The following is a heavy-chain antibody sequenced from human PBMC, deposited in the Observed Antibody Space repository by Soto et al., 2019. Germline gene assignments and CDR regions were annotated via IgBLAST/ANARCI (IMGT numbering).Heavy chain of an antibody. J-gene: IGHJ4*02. Sequence: SETLSLTCAVFGGSVNSGNYYWSWIRQPPGKGLEWIGYITNSGGTNVNPSLKGRVTLSVDASMNQFSLRLSSVTAADTAVYFCSRVFGAYWYFDYWGRGTLVTVSS. V-gene: IGHV4-61*01. CDR2: ITNSGGT. D-gene: IGHD2-8*02. CDR3: SRVFGAYWYFDY. CDR1: GGSVNSGNYY.